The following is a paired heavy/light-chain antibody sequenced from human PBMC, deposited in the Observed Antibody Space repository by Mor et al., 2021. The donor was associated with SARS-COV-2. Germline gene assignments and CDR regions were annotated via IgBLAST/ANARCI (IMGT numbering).Light chain of an antibody. Sequence: QSALTQPASVSGSPGQSITISCTGTSSDVGGHNYVSWYQQHPGKAPKLMIYDVTNRPSGVSDRFSGSKSGNTASLTISGLQAEDEADYYCSSYTNSAAAWMFGGGTKLTVL. J-gene: IGLJ3*02. V-gene: IGLV2-14*01. CDR3: SSYTNSAAAWM. CDR2: DVT. CDR1: SSDVGGHNY.
Heavy chain of an antibody. CDR1: GFTVGTNY. Sequence: ELQLVESGGGLVQPGGSLRLSCAASGFTVGTNYMTWVRQAPGKGLEWVSVIYSGSSKYYADSVKGRFTISRDNSKNTLYLQMNSLRVEDTAVYYCASSENNYVRLDVWGPGTTVTVSS. V-gene: IGHV3-66*02. CDR3: ASSENNYVRLDV. J-gene: IGHJ6*02. CDR2: IYSGSSK. D-gene: IGHD3-16*01.